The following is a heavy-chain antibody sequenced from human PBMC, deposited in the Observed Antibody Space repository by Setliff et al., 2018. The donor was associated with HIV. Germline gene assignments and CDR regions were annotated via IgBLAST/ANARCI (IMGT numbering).Heavy chain of an antibody. D-gene: IGHD3-22*01. V-gene: IGHV3-23*01. Sequence: GGSLRLSCVVSGFTFRTYGMSWVRQAPGKGLEWVSGISGSGATTFYADSAKGRCTISRDNSKNTLHLQLNSLRAEDTAVYYCAATYYYDSSGLHGFDYWGQGTLVTVSS. CDR3: AATYYYDSSGLHGFDY. J-gene: IGHJ4*02. CDR1: GFTFRTYG. CDR2: ISGSGATT.